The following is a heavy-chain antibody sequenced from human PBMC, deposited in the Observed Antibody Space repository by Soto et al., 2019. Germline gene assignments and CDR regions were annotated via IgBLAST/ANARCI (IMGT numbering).Heavy chain of an antibody. CDR1: GDSIASYY. J-gene: IGHJ5*02. V-gene: IGHV4-59*01. Sequence: SETLSLTCTLGGDSIASYYWSWIRQPPGKGLEWIGYIYYSGSTNYNPSLKSRVTISVDTSKNQFSLNLSSVTAADTAVYYCARGYDWFDPWGQGTLVTVS. D-gene: IGHD5-12*01. CDR2: IYYSGST. CDR3: ARGYDWFDP.